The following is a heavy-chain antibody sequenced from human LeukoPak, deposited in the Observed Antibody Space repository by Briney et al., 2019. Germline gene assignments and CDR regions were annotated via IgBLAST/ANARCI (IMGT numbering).Heavy chain of an antibody. Sequence: SETLSLTCTVSGGSISSHYWSWIRQPPGKGLQWVGYTNHVGSTDYNPSLKSRVTISIDTSKNQFPLKLSSVTAADTAVYYCARHYDGRGSGSYYEDYWGQGTLVIVSS. V-gene: IGHV4-59*08. J-gene: IGHJ4*02. CDR2: TNHVGST. CDR3: ARHYDGRGSGSYYEDY. D-gene: IGHD1-26*01. CDR1: GGSISSHY.